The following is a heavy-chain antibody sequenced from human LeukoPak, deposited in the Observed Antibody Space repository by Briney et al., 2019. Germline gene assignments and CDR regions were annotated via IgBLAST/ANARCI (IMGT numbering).Heavy chain of an antibody. V-gene: IGHV4-38-2*02. Sequence: SETLSLTCTVPGYSISSGYYWGWIRQPPGKGLEWIGSIYHSGSTYYNPSLKSRVTISVDTSKNQFSLKLSSVTAADTAVYYCARDFTAMVTWFDYWGQGTLVTVSS. D-gene: IGHD5-18*01. CDR2: IYHSGST. CDR1: GYSISSGYY. CDR3: ARDFTAMVTWFDY. J-gene: IGHJ4*02.